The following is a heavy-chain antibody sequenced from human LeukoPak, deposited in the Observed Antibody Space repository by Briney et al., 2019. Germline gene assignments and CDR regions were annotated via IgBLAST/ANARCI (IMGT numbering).Heavy chain of an antibody. CDR1: GGTFRNYA. V-gene: IGHV1-69*05. CDR2: IIPIFGTA. CDR3: ARADYYDRSGYYYDFDY. D-gene: IGHD3-22*01. Sequence: GASVKVSCKASGGTFRNYAISWVRQAPGQGLEWMGGIIPIFGTANYAQKFQSRVTVTTDESTSTAYMEPSSLRSEDTAVYYCARADYYDRSGYYYDFDYWGQGTLVTVSS. J-gene: IGHJ4*02.